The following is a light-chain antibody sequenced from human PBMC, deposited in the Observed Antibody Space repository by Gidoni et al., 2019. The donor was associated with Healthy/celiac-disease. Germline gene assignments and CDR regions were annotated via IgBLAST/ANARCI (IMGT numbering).Light chain of an antibody. V-gene: IGKV1-39*01. J-gene: IGKJ1*01. Sequence: DIQMTQSPSSLSASVGDRVTITCRASQSISSYLNWYQQKPGKAPKLLIYAASSLKSGVPSRFSGSGSGTDFTLTISSLQPEDVATYYCQQSYSTHRTFGQGTKVEIK. CDR3: QQSYSTHRT. CDR1: QSISSY. CDR2: AAS.